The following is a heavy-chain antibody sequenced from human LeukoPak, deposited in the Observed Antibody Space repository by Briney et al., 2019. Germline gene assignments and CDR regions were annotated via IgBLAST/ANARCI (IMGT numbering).Heavy chain of an antibody. J-gene: IGHJ4*02. Sequence: PGGSLRLSCAASGFTFSSYATSWVRQAPGKGLEWVSAISGSGGSTYYADSVKGRFTISRDNSKNTLYLQMNSLRAEDTAVYYCAKGSRQPTTYDYWGQGTLVTVSS. V-gene: IGHV3-23*01. CDR1: GFTFSSYA. CDR2: ISGSGGST. D-gene: IGHD1-1*01. CDR3: AKGSRQPTTYDY.